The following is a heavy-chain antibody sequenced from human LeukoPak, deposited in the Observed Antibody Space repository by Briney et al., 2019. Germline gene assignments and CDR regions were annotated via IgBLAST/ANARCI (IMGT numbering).Heavy chain of an antibody. CDR3: ARGWGRPGYYGSGSYYFDY. Sequence: PSETLSLTCTGSGGSISSNYWSWHRQPPGKGLEWIGYTYYSGSTNYNPSLKSRVTISVDTSKNQFSLKLSSVTAADTAVYYCARGWGRPGYYGSGSYYFDYWGQGTLVTVSS. D-gene: IGHD3-10*01. CDR1: GGSISSNY. CDR2: TYYSGST. V-gene: IGHV4-59*01. J-gene: IGHJ4*02.